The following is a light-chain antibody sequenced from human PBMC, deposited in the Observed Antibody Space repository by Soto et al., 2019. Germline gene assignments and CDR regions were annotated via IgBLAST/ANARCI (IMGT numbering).Light chain of an antibody. V-gene: IGLV1-47*03. Sequence: QSVLTQPPSASGTPGQRVTISCSGSSSNIGSNYVYWYQQLPGTAPKLLIYRNNQRPSGVPDRFSGSKSGTSASLAISGLWSEDEADYYCAAWDDSLGGGMFGGGTKLTVL. J-gene: IGLJ3*02. CDR2: RNN. CDR3: AAWDDSLGGGM. CDR1: SSNIGSNY.